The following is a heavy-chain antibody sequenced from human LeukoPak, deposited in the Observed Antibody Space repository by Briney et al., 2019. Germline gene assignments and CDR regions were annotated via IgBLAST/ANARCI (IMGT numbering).Heavy chain of an antibody. CDR1: GFTFSDYY. CDR3: ARSGTLRPNWFDP. D-gene: IGHD1-26*01. Sequence: PGGSLRLSCAASGFTFSDYYMSWIRQAPGRGLEWISYISASGRSVYYADSVKGRFTISRDNAKNSLYLQMSSLRLDDTAVYYCARSGTLRPNWFDPWGQGTLVTVSS. J-gene: IGHJ5*02. CDR2: ISASGRSV. V-gene: IGHV3-11*04.